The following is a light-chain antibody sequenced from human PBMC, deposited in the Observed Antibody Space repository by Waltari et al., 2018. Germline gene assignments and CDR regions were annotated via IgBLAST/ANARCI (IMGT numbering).Light chain of an antibody. Sequence: EIVLTQSAATLSVSPGERATRSCRASQIIRTGLAWYQQTPGQPPRLLIYGASTRATGIPARFSGRGSGTEFTLTISSLQSEDFAVYYCQQYDNWPPWTFGPGTRVEVK. CDR2: GAS. CDR1: QIIRTG. V-gene: IGKV3-15*01. CDR3: QQYDNWPPWT. J-gene: IGKJ1*01.